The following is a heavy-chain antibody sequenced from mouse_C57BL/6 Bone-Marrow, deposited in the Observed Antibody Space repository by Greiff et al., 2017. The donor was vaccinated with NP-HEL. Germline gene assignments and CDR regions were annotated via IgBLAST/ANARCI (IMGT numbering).Heavy chain of an antibody. CDR3: ARWVYDGLGPYAMDY. Sequence: EVQLQQSGAELVKPGASVKLSCTASGFTITDYYMHWVKQRTEQGLEWIGRIDPEDGETKYAPKFQGTATITADTSSNTAYLQLSSLTSEDTAVYYGARWVYDGLGPYAMDYWGQGTSVTVSS. V-gene: IGHV14-2*01. CDR2: IDPEDGET. D-gene: IGHD2-3*01. CDR1: GFTITDYY. J-gene: IGHJ4*01.